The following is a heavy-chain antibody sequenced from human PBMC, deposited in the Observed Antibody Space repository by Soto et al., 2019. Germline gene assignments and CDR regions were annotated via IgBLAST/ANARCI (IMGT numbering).Heavy chain of an antibody. CDR2: IYWNDDK. Sequence: SGPTLVNPTQTLTLTCTFSGFSLTTSGVGVGWIRQPPGKALEWLALIYWNDDKRYSPSLKGRLTITKDTSKNQVVLAMTNMDPVDTATYYCAHHTITPATNWFDPWGLGTLVTISS. CDR3: AHHTITPATNWFDP. J-gene: IGHJ5*02. CDR1: GFSLTTSGVG. D-gene: IGHD2-2*01. V-gene: IGHV2-5*01.